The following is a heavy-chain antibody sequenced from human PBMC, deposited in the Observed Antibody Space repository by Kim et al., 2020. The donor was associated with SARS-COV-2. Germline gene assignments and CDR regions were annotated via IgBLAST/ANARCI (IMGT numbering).Heavy chain of an antibody. Sequence: SQTLSLTCAVYGGSFSGYYWSWIRQPPGKGLEWIGEINHSGSTNYNPSLKSRVTISVDTSKNQFSLKLSSVTAADTAVYYCARYRGSRGFDYWGQGTLVTVSA. J-gene: IGHJ4*02. CDR2: INHSGST. D-gene: IGHD3-16*02. V-gene: IGHV4-34*01. CDR3: ARYRGSRGFDY. CDR1: GGSFSGYY.